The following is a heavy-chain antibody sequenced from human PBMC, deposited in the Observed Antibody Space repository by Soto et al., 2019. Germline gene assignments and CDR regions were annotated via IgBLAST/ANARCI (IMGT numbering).Heavy chain of an antibody. J-gene: IGHJ4*02. CDR3: ADGGNFDY. CDR2: IYHSGST. V-gene: IGHV4-38-2*01. D-gene: IGHD2-15*01. Sequence: ASETLSLTCAVSGYSISSGYYWGWIRQPPGKGLEWIGSIYHSGSTYYNPSLKSRVTTSVDTSKNQFSLKLSSVTAADTAVYYCADGGNFDYWGQGTLVTVSS. CDR1: GYSISSGYY.